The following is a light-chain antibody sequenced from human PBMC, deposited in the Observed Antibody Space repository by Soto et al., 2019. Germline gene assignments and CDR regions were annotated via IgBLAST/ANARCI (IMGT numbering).Light chain of an antibody. CDR2: DVT. CDR3: CSYVGSYSWL. V-gene: IGLV2-11*01. Sequence: QSALTQPRSVSGSPGQSVIISCTGTSSDVGYYNYVSWYQQYPGQAPKLIIYDVTQRPSGVPDRFSGSKSGNTASLTISGLQVEDDADYYCCSYVGSYSWLFGGGTQLTVL. J-gene: IGLJ2*01. CDR1: SSDVGYYNY.